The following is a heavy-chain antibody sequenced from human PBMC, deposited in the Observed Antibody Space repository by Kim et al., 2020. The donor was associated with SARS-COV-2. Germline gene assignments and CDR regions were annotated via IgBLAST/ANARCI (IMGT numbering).Heavy chain of an antibody. CDR2: FDPEDGET. V-gene: IGHV1-24*01. D-gene: IGHD6-19*01. J-gene: IGHJ6*02. CDR3: AAGIAVAGTPDIYYYYYGMDV. CDR1: GYTLTELS. Sequence: ASVKVSCKVSGYTLTELSMHWVRQAPGKGLEWMGGFDPEDGETIYAQKFQGRVTMTEDTSTDTAYMELSSLRSEDTAVYYCAAGIAVAGTPDIYYYYYGMDVWGQGTTVIVSS.